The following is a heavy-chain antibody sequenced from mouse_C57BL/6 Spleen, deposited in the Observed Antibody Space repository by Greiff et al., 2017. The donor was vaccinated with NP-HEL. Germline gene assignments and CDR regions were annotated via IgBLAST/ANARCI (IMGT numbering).Heavy chain of an antibody. CDR1: GYTFTDYE. CDR2: IDPETGGT. J-gene: IGHJ2*01. Sequence: QVQLQQSGAELVRPGASVTLSCKASGYTFTDYEMHWVKQTPVHGLEWIGAIDPETGGTAYNQKFKGKAILTADKSSSTAYMELRSLTSEDSAVYYCTRKFITTVVAKDFDYWGQGTTLTVSS. CDR3: TRKFITTVVAKDFDY. D-gene: IGHD1-1*01. V-gene: IGHV1-15*01.